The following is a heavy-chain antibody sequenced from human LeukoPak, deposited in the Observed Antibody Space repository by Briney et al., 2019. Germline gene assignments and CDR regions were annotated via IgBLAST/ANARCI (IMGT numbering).Heavy chain of an antibody. CDR2: ISPYNGST. J-gene: IGHJ6*03. Sequence: ASVKVSCKASGYTFSGYGMCWVRQAPGQGLEWMGWISPYNGSTNYTQKLQGRVTMTRDTSMSTAYMELRRLTSDDTAVYFCATVRLPVVMLPEDYDYIDVWGKRTTGPISS. CDR1: GYTFSGYG. V-gene: IGHV1-18*04. CDR3: ATVRLPVVMLPEDYDYIDV. D-gene: IGHD1-14*01.